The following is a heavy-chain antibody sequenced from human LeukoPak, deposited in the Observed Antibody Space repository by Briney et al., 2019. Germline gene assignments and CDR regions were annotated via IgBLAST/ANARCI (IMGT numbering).Heavy chain of an antibody. V-gene: IGHV3-21*01. D-gene: IGHD4/OR15-4a*01. J-gene: IGHJ4*02. CDR2: ISSSSSYI. CDR1: GFTFSSYS. Sequence: GGSLRLSCAASGFTFSSYSMNWVRQAPGKGLEWVSSISSSSSYIYYADSVKGRFTISRDNAKNSLYLQMDSLRAEDTAVYYCARSPRDYGGFWGQGTLVTVSS. CDR3: ARSPRDYGGF.